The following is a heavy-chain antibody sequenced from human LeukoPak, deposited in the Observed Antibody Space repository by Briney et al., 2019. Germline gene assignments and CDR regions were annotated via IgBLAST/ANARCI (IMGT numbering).Heavy chain of an antibody. D-gene: IGHD2-2*02. J-gene: IGHJ4*02. Sequence: SQTLSLTCTVSGGSISSGGYYWSWIRQRPGKGLEWIGYIYYSGSTYYNPSLKSRVTISVDTSKNQFSLKLSSVTAADTAVYYCARLRYCSSTSCYTRLDYWGQGTLVTVSS. V-gene: IGHV4-31*03. CDR2: IYYSGST. CDR1: GGSISSGGYY. CDR3: ARLRYCSSTSCYTRLDY.